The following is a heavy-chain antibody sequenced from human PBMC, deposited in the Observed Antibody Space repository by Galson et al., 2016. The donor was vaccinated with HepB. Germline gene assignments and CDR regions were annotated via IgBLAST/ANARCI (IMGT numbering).Heavy chain of an antibody. CDR1: GFSFTNTW. V-gene: IGHV3-15*07. J-gene: IGHJ4*02. CDR3: TTDLGAPRRSSGSSGYYYGPRGY. D-gene: IGHD3-22*01. CDR2: IKSRSDGGAI. Sequence: SLRLSCAASGFSFTNTWMNWVRQAPGKGLEWVSRIKSRSDGGAIEYAAPVKGRFTIARDDSKNTLYPQMNSLKTEDTALYYCTTDLGAPRRSSGSSGYYYGPRGYWGQGTLVTVSS.